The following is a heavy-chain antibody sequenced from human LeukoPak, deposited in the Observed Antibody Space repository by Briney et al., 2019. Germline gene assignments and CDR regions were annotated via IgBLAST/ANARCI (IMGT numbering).Heavy chain of an antibody. CDR3: ARAYYYEPFDY. D-gene: IGHD3-22*01. Sequence: GGSLRLSCEASGFTFSSYGIHWVRQAPGKGLEWVAFIWYDGSNKYYADSVKGRFTISRDNSKNTLYLQMNSLRAEDTAVYYCARAYYYEPFDYWGQGTLVTVSS. V-gene: IGHV3-33*01. CDR2: IWYDGSNK. J-gene: IGHJ4*02. CDR1: GFTFSSYG.